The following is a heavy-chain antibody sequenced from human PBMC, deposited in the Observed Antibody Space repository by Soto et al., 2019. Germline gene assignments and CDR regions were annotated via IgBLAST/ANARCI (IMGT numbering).Heavy chain of an antibody. D-gene: IGHD2-15*01. CDR1: GGTFSSYA. CDR3: ARGYCSGGSCYSHYYGMDV. J-gene: IGHJ6*02. V-gene: IGHV1-69*13. CDR2: IIPIFGTA. Sequence: GASVKVSCKASGGTFSSYAISWVRQAPGQGLEWMGGIIPIFGTANYAQKFQGRVTITADESTSTAYMELSSLRSEDTAVYYCARGYCSGGSCYSHYYGMDVWGQGTTVTVSS.